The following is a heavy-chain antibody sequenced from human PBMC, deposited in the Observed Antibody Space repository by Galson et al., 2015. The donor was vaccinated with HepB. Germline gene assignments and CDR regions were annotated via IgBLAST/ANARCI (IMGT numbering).Heavy chain of an antibody. CDR1: GFTVSSNY. J-gene: IGHJ4*02. CDR2: IYSGGST. CDR3: ATWGGAGSGSYYFDY. Sequence: SLRLSCAASGFTVSSNYMSWVRQAPGKGLEWVSVIYSGGSTYYADSVKGRFTISRDNSKNTLYLQMNSLRAEDTAVYYCATWGGAGSGSYYFDYWGQGTLVTVSS. V-gene: IGHV3-53*01. D-gene: IGHD3-10*01.